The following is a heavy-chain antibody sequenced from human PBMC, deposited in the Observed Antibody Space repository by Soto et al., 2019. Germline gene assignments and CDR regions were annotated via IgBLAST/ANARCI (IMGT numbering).Heavy chain of an antibody. CDR3: ARTYGSNSHFDY. D-gene: IGHD4-17*01. J-gene: IGHJ4*02. Sequence: EVQLVESGGGLVQPGGSLRLSCAASGFTFSSYWMHWVRQAPGKGLVWVSRIHSDGGTTTYADSVKGRFTMSRDNAKNTLYLQMNSLRAEDTAVYYCARTYGSNSHFDYWGQGTLVTVFS. V-gene: IGHV3-74*01. CDR2: IHSDGGTT. CDR1: GFTFSSYW.